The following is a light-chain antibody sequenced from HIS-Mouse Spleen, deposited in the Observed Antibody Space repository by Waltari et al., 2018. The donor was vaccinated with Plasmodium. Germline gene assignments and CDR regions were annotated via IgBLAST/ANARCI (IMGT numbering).Light chain of an antibody. CDR1: QSVSSN. CDR3: QQYNNWSFT. V-gene: IGKV3-15*01. CDR2: GAS. J-gene: IGKJ3*01. Sequence: EIVMTQSPTLSVSPGERATLPCRARQSVSSNLAWYQHKPGQAPRLPIYGASTRATGIPARFSGSGSETEFTLTISSLQSEDFAVYYCQQYNNWSFTFGPGTKVDIK.